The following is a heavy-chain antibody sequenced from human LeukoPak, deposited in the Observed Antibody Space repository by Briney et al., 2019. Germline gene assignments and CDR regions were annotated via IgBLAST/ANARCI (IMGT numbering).Heavy chain of an antibody. D-gene: IGHD6-19*01. CDR1: GFTFSSYA. Sequence: PGGSPRLSCAASGFTFSSYAMHWVRQAPGKGLEWVAVISYDGSNKYYADSVKGRFTISRDNSKNTLYLQMNSLRAEDTAVYYCAREVAGINWFDPWGQGTLVTVSS. V-gene: IGHV3-30*04. CDR3: AREVAGINWFDP. J-gene: IGHJ5*02. CDR2: ISYDGSNK.